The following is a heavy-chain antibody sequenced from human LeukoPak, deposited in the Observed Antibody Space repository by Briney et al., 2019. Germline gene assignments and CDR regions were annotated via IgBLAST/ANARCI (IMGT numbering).Heavy chain of an antibody. V-gene: IGHV4-59*08. J-gene: IGHJ4*02. CDR2: IYYSGST. CDR1: GVSISSYY. Sequence: SETLSLTCTVSGVSISSYYWSWIRQPPGKGLEWIGYIYYSGSTNYNPSLKSRVTISVDTTKNQFSLKLSSVTAADTAVYYCARAWYSSSSGYFDYWGQGTLVTVSS. CDR3: ARAWYSSSSGYFDY. D-gene: IGHD6-6*01.